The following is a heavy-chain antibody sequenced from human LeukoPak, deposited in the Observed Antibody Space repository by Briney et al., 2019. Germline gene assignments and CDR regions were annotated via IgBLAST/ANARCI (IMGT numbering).Heavy chain of an antibody. J-gene: IGHJ4*02. CDR3: ARWNYVSGGWALDC. CDR1: GFTFSSYN. V-gene: IGHV3-48*01. Sequence: PGGSLRLSCAASGFTFSSYNMNWVRQAPGKGLEWVSYISSSGTIYYADSVKGRFTISRDNAKNSLYLQMTSLRVEDTAIYYCARWNYVSGGWALDCWGQGTLVTVSS. D-gene: IGHD3-10*01. CDR2: ISSSGTI.